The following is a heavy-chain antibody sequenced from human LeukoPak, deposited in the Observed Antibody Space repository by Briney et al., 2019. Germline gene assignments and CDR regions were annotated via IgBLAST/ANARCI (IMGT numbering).Heavy chain of an antibody. D-gene: IGHD2-2*01. CDR1: GYTLTGYY. Sequence: VASVKVSCKASGYTLTGYYMHWVRQAPGQGLEWRGWINPNSGGTNYAQKFQGRVTMTRDTSISTAYMELSRLRSDDTAVYYCARANVVVPAAMKNWFDPWGQGTLVTVSS. V-gene: IGHV1-2*02. J-gene: IGHJ5*02. CDR2: INPNSGGT. CDR3: ARANVVVPAAMKNWFDP.